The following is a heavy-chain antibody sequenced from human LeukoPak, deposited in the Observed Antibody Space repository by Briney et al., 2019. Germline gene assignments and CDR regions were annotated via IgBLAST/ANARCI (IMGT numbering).Heavy chain of an antibody. CDR1: GFTFSTYG. Sequence: PGGSLRLSCAASGFTFSTYGMYWVRQAPWKGLEYVSSISSNGNTYYANSVKGRFTISRDNPKNTLYLQMGSLRDEDLAVYYCAGARVAAKSGYMDVWGTGTTVTISS. CDR2: ISSNGNT. D-gene: IGHD2-15*01. J-gene: IGHJ6*03. CDR3: AGARVAAKSGYMDV. V-gene: IGHV3-64*01.